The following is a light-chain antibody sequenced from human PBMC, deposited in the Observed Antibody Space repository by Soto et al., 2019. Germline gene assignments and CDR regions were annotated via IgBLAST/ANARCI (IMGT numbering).Light chain of an antibody. CDR1: QSISNY. V-gene: IGKV1-39*01. CDR2: AAS. CDR3: QQSYRTPIT. J-gene: IGKJ5*01. Sequence: IQMTQSPSSLSASVGDRVTITCRASQSISNYLHWYQQKPGKALKFLIYAASSLQIGVPSRFSGSGSGTDFTLTIISLQPEDFATYFCQQSYRTPITFGQGTRLEMK.